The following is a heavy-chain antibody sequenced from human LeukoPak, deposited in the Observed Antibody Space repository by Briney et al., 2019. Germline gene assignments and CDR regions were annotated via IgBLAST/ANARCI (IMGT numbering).Heavy chain of an antibody. CDR3: AKDYQQQLLWFGELLSGYYYYYMDV. Sequence: GGSLRLSCVVSGFIFSGKTMSWVRQGPGKGLEWVSAINTGHGTDYADSVRGRFTISRDNSKNTLYLQMNSLRAEDTAVYYCAKDYQQQLLWFGELLSGYYYYYMDVWGKGTTVTVSS. J-gene: IGHJ6*03. CDR2: INTGHGT. D-gene: IGHD3-10*01. V-gene: IGHV3-23*01. CDR1: GFIFSGKT.